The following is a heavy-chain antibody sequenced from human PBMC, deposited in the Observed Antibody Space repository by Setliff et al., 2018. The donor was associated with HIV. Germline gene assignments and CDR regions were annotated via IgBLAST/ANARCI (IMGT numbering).Heavy chain of an antibody. V-gene: IGHV4-39*07. Sequence: TSETLSLTCTVSGGSIRGSNYYWAWIRQPPGKGLEWIGSSYYSGSTYYNPSLKSRVTISVDTSKNQFSLKLSSVTAADTAVYYCARAVVIGWFDPWGQGTLVTVSS. CDR1: GGSIRGSNYY. CDR3: ARAVVIGWFDP. CDR2: SYYSGST. D-gene: IGHD3-22*01. J-gene: IGHJ5*02.